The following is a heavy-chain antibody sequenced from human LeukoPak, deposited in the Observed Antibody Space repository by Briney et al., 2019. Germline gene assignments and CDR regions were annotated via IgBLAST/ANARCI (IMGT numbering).Heavy chain of an antibody. D-gene: IGHD4-11*01. CDR1: GGSISSGGYY. CDR2: IYYSGST. J-gene: IGHJ5*02. V-gene: IGHV4-31*03. Sequence: SETLSLTCTVSGGSISSGGYYWSWIRQHPGKGLEWIGYIYYSGSTYYNPSLKSRVTISVDTSENQFSLKLSSVTAADTAVYYCARDGDPTVTTRWFDPWGQGTLVTVSS. CDR3: ARDGDPTVTTRWFDP.